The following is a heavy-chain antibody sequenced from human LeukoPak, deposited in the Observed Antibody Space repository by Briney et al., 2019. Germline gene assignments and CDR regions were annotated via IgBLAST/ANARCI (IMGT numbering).Heavy chain of an antibody. CDR3: ASATWYYYDSSGYYG. CDR2: IYHSGST. V-gene: IGHV4-4*02. CDR1: GGSISSSNW. D-gene: IGHD3-22*01. Sequence: PSETLSLTCAVSGGSISSSNWWSWVRQPPGKGLEWIGEIYHSGSTNYNPSLKSRVTISVDTSKNQFSLKLSSVTAADTAVYYCASATWYYYDSSGYYGWGQGTLVTVSS. J-gene: IGHJ4*02.